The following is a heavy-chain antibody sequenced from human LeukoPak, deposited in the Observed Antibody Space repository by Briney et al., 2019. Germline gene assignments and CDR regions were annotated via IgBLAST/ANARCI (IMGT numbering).Heavy chain of an antibody. CDR2: ISGSGGST. CDR3: AKSHWGGRITMVRGVIDY. J-gene: IGHJ4*02. CDR1: GFTFSSYA. D-gene: IGHD3-10*01. Sequence: GGSLRLSCAASGFTFSSYAMSWVRQATGKGLEWVSAISGSGGSTYYADSVKGRFTISRDNSKNTLYLQMNSLRAEDTAVYYCAKSHWGGRITMVRGVIDYWGQGTLVTVSS. V-gene: IGHV3-23*01.